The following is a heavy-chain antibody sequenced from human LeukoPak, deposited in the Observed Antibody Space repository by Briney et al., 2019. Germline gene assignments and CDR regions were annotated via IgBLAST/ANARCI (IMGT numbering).Heavy chain of an antibody. J-gene: IGHJ6*03. CDR1: GFTFSSYE. D-gene: IGHD6-6*01. Sequence: PGGSLRLSCAASGFTFSSYEMNWVRQAPGKGLEWVSYISSSGSTIYYADSVKGRFTISRDNAKNSLYLQMNSLRAEDTAVYYCAREPYSSSSYYYYYYYMDVWGKGTTVTVSS. CDR2: ISSSGSTI. CDR3: AREPYSSSSYYYYYYYMDV. V-gene: IGHV3-48*03.